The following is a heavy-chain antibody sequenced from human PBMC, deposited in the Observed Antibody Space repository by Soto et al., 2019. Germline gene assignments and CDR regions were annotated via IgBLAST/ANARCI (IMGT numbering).Heavy chain of an antibody. V-gene: IGHV1-3*01. J-gene: IGHJ6*02. D-gene: IGHD3-22*01. Sequence: ASVKVSCKASGYTFASYGISWVRQAPGQRLEWMGWINAGNGNTKYSQKFQGRVTITRDTSASTAYMELSSLRSEDTAVYYCARSEYYYDSSGYYPGDYYGMDVWGQGTTVTVSS. CDR2: INAGNGNT. CDR1: GYTFASYG. CDR3: ARSEYYYDSSGYYPGDYYGMDV.